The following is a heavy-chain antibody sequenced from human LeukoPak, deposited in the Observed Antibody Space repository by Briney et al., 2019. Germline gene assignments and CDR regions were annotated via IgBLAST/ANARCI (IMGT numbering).Heavy chain of an antibody. J-gene: IGHJ4*02. CDR3: ARELVRGAERSGFDY. Sequence: GRSLRLSCAASGFTFSSYAMHWVRQAPGKGLEWVAVISYDGSNKYYADSVKGRFTISRDNSKNMLYLQMNSLRAEDTAVYYCARELVRGAERSGFDYWGQGTLVTVSS. CDR1: GFTFSSYA. D-gene: IGHD3-10*01. CDR2: ISYDGSNK. V-gene: IGHV3-30*04.